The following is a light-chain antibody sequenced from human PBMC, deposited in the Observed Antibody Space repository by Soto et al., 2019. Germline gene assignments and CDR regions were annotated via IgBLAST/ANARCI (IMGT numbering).Light chain of an antibody. CDR1: SSNIGGNS. CDR3: GSWDSSLSAYV. V-gene: IGLV1-51*01. J-gene: IGLJ1*01. Sequence: VVTQPPSVSAAPGQKVTVSCSGSSSNIGGNSVSWYQQLPGTAPKLLIYDDNKRPSGIPDRFSGSKSGTSATLGITGFQTGDEADYYCGSWDSSLSAYVFGTGTKVTVL. CDR2: DDN.